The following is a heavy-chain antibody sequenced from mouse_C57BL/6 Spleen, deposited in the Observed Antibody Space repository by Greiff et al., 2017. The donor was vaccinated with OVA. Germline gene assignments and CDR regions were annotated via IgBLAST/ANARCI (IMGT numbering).Heavy chain of an antibody. CDR3: AREGDYDVGYFDV. CDR1: GFTFSSYA. D-gene: IGHD2-4*01. V-gene: IGHV5-4*01. J-gene: IGHJ1*03. Sequence: EVKLVESGGGLVKPGGSLKLSCAASGFTFSSYAMSWVRQTPEKRLEWVATISDGGSYTYYPDNVKGRFTISRDNAKNNLYLQMSHLKSEDTAMYYCAREGDYDVGYFDVWGTGTTVTVSS. CDR2: ISDGGSYT.